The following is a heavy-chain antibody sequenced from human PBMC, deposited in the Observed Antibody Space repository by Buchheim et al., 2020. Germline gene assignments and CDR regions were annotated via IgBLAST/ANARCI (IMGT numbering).Heavy chain of an antibody. V-gene: IGHV3-30*03. J-gene: IGHJ6*02. Sequence: QVQLVESGGGVVQPGRSLRLSCAASGFTFSSYGMHWVRQAPGKGLEWVAVISYDGSNKYYADSVKGRFTISRDNSKNTLYLQMNSLRAEDTAVYYCARWGLLTVTLGDYYYGMDVWGQGTT. CDR2: ISYDGSNK. CDR3: ARWGLLTVTLGDYYYGMDV. CDR1: GFTFSSYG. D-gene: IGHD4-11*01.